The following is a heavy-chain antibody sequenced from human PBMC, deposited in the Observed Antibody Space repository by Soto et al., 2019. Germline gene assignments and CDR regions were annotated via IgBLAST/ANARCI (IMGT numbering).Heavy chain of an antibody. J-gene: IGHJ3*01. V-gene: IGHV3-33*03. CDR1: GFTLSSHG. CDR2: IWDDGRDK. Sequence: QVQLLESGGGEVQSGTSLRLSCVASGFTLSSHGMHWVRQAPGKGLEWVSFIWDDGRDKYYADSVEGRFLISRDNSKNTMNLQVKSLSPEDTALYYCVRGATTTGWFDAFDLWGRGTMVTVSS. D-gene: IGHD6-19*01. CDR3: VRGATTTGWFDAFDL.